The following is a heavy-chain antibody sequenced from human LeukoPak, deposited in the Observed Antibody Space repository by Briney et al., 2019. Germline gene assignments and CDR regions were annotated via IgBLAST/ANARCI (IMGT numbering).Heavy chain of an antibody. J-gene: IGHJ4*02. CDR3: ASRYAYDFWSGYYSLDY. V-gene: IGHV4-34*01. CDR1: GGSFSGYY. D-gene: IGHD3-3*01. CDR2: INHSGST. Sequence: KPSETLSLTCAVYGGSFSGYYWSWIRQPPGKGLEWIGEINHSGSTNYNPSLKSRVTISVDTSKNQFSLKLSSVTAADTAVYYCASRYAYDFWSGYYSLDYWGQGTLVTVSS.